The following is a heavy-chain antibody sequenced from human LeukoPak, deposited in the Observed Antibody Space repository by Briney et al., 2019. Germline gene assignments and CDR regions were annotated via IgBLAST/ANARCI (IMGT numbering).Heavy chain of an antibody. D-gene: IGHD4-17*01. CDR3: ARDPTVDAFDI. CDR2: LNHSGST. CDR1: GGSFSGYY. J-gene: IGHJ3*02. V-gene: IGHV4-34*01. Sequence: SETLSLTCAVYGGSFSGYYWSWIRQPPGKGLEWIGELNHSGSTNYNPSLKSRVTISVDTSKNQFSLKLSSVTAADTAVYYCARDPTVDAFDIWGQGTMVTVSS.